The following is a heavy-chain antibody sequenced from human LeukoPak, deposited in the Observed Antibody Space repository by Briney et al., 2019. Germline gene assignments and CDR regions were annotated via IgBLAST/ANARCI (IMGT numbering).Heavy chain of an antibody. CDR1: GYTFTRYY. J-gene: IGHJ4*02. CDR3: AKDRAISRELQPFDY. D-gene: IGHD1-26*01. V-gene: IGHV1-46*01. Sequence: ASVKVSCKASGYTFTRYYMHWVRQAPGQGVEWMGIINPSGGSTSYAHKFQGRVTMTRDTSTSTVYMELSSLRSEDTAVYDCAKDRAISRELQPFDYWGQGTLVTVSS. CDR2: INPSGGST.